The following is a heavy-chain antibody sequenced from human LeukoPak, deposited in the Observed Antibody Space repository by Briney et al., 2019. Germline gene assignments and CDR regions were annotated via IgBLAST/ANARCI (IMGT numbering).Heavy chain of an antibody. CDR1: GGSFSGYY. CDR2: INWNGGST. V-gene: IGHV3-20*04. J-gene: IGHJ6*03. D-gene: IGHD2-21*02. CDR3: ARLAYCGGDCPHYYYMDV. Sequence: ETLSLTCAVYGGSFSGYYWSWVRQAPGKGLEWVSGINWNGGSTGYADSVKGRFTISRDNAKNSLYLQMNSLRAEDTALYYCARLAYCGGDCPHYYYMDVWGKGTTVTVSS.